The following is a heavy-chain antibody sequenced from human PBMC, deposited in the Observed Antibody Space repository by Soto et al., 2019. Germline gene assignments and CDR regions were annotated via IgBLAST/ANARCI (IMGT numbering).Heavy chain of an antibody. V-gene: IGHV1-69*13. Sequence: SVKVSCKASGGTFSSYAISWVRQAPGQGLEWMGGIIPIFGTANYAQKFQGRVTITADESTSTAYMELSSLRSEDTAVYYCARVRPYSGYPAGWFDPWGQGTLVTVSS. J-gene: IGHJ5*02. CDR3: ARVRPYSGYPAGWFDP. CDR2: IIPIFGTA. CDR1: GGTFSSYA. D-gene: IGHD5-12*01.